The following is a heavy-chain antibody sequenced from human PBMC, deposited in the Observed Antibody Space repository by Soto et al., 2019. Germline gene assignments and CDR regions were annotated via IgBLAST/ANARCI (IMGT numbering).Heavy chain of an antibody. CDR1: GFTFSSYA. V-gene: IGHV3-23*01. D-gene: IGHD2-2*02. Sequence: EVQLLESGGGLVQPGGSLRLSCAASGFTFSSYAMSWVRQAPGKGLEWVSAISGSGGSTYYADSVKGQFTISRDNSKNTLYLQMNSLRAEDTAVYYCAKLLYLYHYFDYWGQGTLVTVSS. CDR2: ISGSGGST. J-gene: IGHJ4*02. CDR3: AKLLYLYHYFDY.